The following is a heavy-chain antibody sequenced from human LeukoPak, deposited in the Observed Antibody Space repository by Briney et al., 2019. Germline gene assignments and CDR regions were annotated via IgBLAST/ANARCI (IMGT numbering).Heavy chain of an antibody. CDR1: GFPFHTFG. CDR2: ISAGSDST. V-gene: IGHV3-23*01. J-gene: IGHJ4*02. Sequence: GGSLRLSCAASGFPFHTFGMSWVRQAPGKGLEWVSSISAGSDSTDYADSVKGRFTISRDNSKNTLYLQMNSLRPEDTAVYYCAKASGGNVVYWGQGTLVTVSS. D-gene: IGHD4-23*01. CDR3: AKASGGNVVY.